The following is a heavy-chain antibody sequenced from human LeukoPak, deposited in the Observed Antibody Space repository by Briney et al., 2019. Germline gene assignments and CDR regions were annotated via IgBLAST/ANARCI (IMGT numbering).Heavy chain of an antibody. CDR1: GFTFSSYG. J-gene: IGHJ4*02. D-gene: IGHD4-23*01. CDR3: AKESGGNCDY. V-gene: IGHV3-33*06. Sequence: GGSLRLSCAASGFTFSSYGMHWVRQTPGKGLEWVADIWYDGSNKYYADSVKGRFTISRDNSKNTLYLQMNSLRAEDTAVYYCAKESGGNCDYWGQGTLVTVSS. CDR2: IWYDGSNK.